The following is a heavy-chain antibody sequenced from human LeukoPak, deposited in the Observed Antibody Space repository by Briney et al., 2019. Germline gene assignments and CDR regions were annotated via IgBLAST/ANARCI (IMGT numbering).Heavy chain of an antibody. Sequence: GGSLRLSCAASGFTFSDYYMSWIRQAPGKGLEWVSYISSSGSTIYYADSVKGRFTISRDNAKNSLYLQMNSLRAEDTAVYYCARVRGAYYYDSSGYDPKNYYYYYMDVWGKGTTVTVSS. D-gene: IGHD3-22*01. CDR3: ARVRGAYYYDSSGYDPKNYYYYYMDV. J-gene: IGHJ6*03. V-gene: IGHV3-11*04. CDR2: ISSSGSTI. CDR1: GFTFSDYY.